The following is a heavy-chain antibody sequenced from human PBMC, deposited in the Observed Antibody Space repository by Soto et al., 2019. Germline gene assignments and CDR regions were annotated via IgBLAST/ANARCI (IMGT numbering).Heavy chain of an antibody. CDR1: GGSINTGGYY. V-gene: IGHV4-31*03. Sequence: QVQLQESGPGLVKPSQTLSLTCTVSGGSINTGGYYWGWIRHLPGEGLEWIGHIFYTGTAYYNPSLRSRVTVSIDTSANQFSLHMYSVTAADTAMYYCVRRLYDTPETFFDWFDPWGQGILVTVSS. CDR3: VRRLYDTPETFFDWFDP. J-gene: IGHJ5*02. CDR2: IFYTGTA. D-gene: IGHD3-16*01.